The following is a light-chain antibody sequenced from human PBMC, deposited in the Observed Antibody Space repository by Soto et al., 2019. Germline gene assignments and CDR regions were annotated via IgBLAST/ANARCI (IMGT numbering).Light chain of an antibody. Sequence: DIQMTQSPSSLSASIGARVTITCRASQCSSNFLGWLQQKPGKAPKSLIYAASILQRGVPSRFSGSGSGTDFTLTISSLQPEDFATYYCQQYHTYPPTFGPGTKVDIK. J-gene: IGKJ3*01. V-gene: IGKV1-16*01. CDR2: AAS. CDR3: QQYHTYPPT. CDR1: QCSSNF.